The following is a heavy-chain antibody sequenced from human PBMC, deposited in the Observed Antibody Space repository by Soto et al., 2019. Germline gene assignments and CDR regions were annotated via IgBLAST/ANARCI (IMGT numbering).Heavy chain of an antibody. Sequence: QLQLQESGPGLVKPSETLSLTCTVSGGSISSGNFYWSWIRQPPGKGLEWIAYIYYSGRTYYNPSLKXRVHIXXDTSKNQFSLRLSSVTAADTAVYYCARGPTMTTDYWGQGTLVTVSS. CDR1: GGSISSGNFY. CDR2: IYYSGRT. J-gene: IGHJ4*02. CDR3: ARGPTMTTDY. D-gene: IGHD4-17*01. V-gene: IGHV4-30-4*01.